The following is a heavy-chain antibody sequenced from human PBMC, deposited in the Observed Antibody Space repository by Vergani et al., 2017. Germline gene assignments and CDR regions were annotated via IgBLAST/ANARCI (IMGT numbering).Heavy chain of an antibody. Sequence: EVRLVDSGGGLVQPGGSLRLSCAASGFSVSDNYMIWVRQAPGKGLEWVSILYFVGTSDYADSVKGRFTVSQDISKNTLHLQRNSLRVEDTAVYFCSYGMDVWGQGTTVTVSS. CDR3: SYGMDV. J-gene: IGHJ6*02. CDR2: LYFVGTS. V-gene: IGHV3-66*01. CDR1: GFSVSDNY.